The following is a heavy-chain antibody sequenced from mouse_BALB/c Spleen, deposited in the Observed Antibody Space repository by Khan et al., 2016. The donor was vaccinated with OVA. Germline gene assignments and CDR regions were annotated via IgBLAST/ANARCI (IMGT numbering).Heavy chain of an antibody. V-gene: IGHV3-2*02. CDR1: GYSITSDYA. D-gene: IGHD2-14*01. Sequence: VQLKESGPGLVKPSQSLSLTCTVTGYSITSDYAWNWIRQFPGNKLEWMGFISYSGNTKYNPSLKSRFSITRDTSKNQFFLQLNSVTTEDTATXYCARVYRGDFDYWGQGTSLTVSS. CDR3: ARVYRGDFDY. J-gene: IGHJ2*02. CDR2: ISYSGNT.